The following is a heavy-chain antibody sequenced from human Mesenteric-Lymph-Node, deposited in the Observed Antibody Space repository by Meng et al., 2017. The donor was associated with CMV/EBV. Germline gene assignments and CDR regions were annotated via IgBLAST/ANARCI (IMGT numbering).Heavy chain of an antibody. J-gene: IGHJ4*02. CDR3: ARGSSYDILTGYFDY. CDR1: GWAFLGYY. D-gene: IGHD3-9*01. CDR2: INHSGST. Sequence: LCGTCAFLGWAFLGYYGNWISQSREKGVGWLGEINHSGSTTYNPSFRSRIIISLDTSTNQIYLKMSSVTAADTAVYYCARGSSYDILTGYFDYWGQGALVTVSS. V-gene: IGHV4-34*01.